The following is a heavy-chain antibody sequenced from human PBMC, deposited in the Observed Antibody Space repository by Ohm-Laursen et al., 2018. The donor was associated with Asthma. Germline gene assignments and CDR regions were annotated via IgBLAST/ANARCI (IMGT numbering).Heavy chain of an antibody. D-gene: IGHD5-12*01. V-gene: IGHV1-8*01. CDR2: MNPNSGNT. CDR3: ARGPTWPYWYFDL. CDR1: GYTFTSYD. Sequence: AASVKVSCKASGYTFTSYDINWVRQATGQGLEWMGWMNPNSGNTGYAQKFQGRVTMTRNNSISTAYMELSSLRSEDTAVYYCARGPTWPYWYFDLWGRGTLVTVSS. J-gene: IGHJ2*01.